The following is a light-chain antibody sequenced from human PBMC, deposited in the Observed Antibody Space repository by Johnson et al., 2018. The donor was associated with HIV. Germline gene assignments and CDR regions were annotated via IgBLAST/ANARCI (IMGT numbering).Light chain of an antibody. Sequence: QSVFTQPPSVSAAPGQKVTVSCSGSSSNIGSNYVSWYQQLPGTAPKLLIYENNKRPSGIPDRFSGSKSGTSATLGITGLQTGDEADYYCGTWDSSLSAFYVFGTGTKITVL. J-gene: IGLJ1*01. CDR3: GTWDSSLSAFYV. V-gene: IGLV1-51*02. CDR2: ENN. CDR1: SSNIGSNY.